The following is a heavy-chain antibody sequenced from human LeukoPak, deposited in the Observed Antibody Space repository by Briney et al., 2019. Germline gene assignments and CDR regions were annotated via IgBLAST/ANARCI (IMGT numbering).Heavy chain of an antibody. V-gene: IGHV1-2*02. Sequence: GASVTVSCKASGYTFTGYYMHWVRQAPGQGLEWMGWINPNSGGTNYAQTFQGRVTMTRDTSISTVYMELSRLRSDDTAVYYCARDCGSGIGYYYYYMDVWGKGTTVTVSS. J-gene: IGHJ6*03. CDR1: GYTFTGYY. D-gene: IGHD3-10*01. CDR3: ARDCGSGIGYYYYYMDV. CDR2: INPNSGGT.